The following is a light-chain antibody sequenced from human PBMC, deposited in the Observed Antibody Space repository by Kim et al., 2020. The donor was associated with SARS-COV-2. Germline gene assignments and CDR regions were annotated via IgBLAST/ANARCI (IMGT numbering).Light chain of an antibody. V-gene: IGKV1-27*01. CDR1: QDISNY. Sequence: GDRVTTTCRASQDISNYLAWFQLKPGKAPKLLIYAASALQPGVPSRFSGSGSGTDFTLTVTSLQPEYVATYYCQKCDSAPWTFGQGTKVDIK. CDR3: QKCDSAPWT. J-gene: IGKJ1*01. CDR2: AAS.